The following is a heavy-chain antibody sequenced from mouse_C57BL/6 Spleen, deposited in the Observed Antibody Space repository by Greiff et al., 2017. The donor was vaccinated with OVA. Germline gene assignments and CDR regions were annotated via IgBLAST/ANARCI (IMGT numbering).Heavy chain of an antibody. Sequence: VQLKEPGGGLVKPGGSLKLSCAASGFTFSSYAMSWVRQTPEKRLEWVATISDGGSYTYYPDNVKGRFTISRDNAKNNQYLQISHLKSEDTAMYYCARDPLHSSGYFYYFDYWGQGTTLTVSA. V-gene: IGHV5-4*01. J-gene: IGHJ2*01. CDR1: GFTFSSYA. CDR3: ARDPLHSSGYFYYFDY. CDR2: ISDGGSYT. D-gene: IGHD3-2*02.